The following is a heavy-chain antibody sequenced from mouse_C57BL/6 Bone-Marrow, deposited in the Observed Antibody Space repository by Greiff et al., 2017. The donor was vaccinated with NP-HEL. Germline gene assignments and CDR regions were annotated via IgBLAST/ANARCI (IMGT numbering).Heavy chain of an antibody. Sequence: QVQLKESGPGLVAPSQSLSITCTVSGFSLTSYGVSWVRQPPGKGLAWMGVIWGAGSTNYNSALISSLSISKDKAKSQVVLKLNSLQTDDTATYYCAKPPRCAYWGQGALGTVSA. CDR2: IWGAGST. D-gene: IGHD6-1*01. V-gene: IGHV2-3*01. CDR3: AKPPRCAY. CDR1: GFSLTSYG. J-gene: IGHJ3*01.